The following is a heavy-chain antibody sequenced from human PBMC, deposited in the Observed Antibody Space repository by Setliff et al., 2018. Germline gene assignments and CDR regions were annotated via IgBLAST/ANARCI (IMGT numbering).Heavy chain of an antibody. Sequence: PGEALKTSCKASGYTFTSNWIAWVRQMPGKGLEWMGIIHPADYDTRYSPSLQGQVTFSADRSISTARLHWDSLKPSDTAMYYCARGYDSGGWNYWGQGTLVTVSS. CDR2: IHPADYDT. CDR3: ARGYDSGGWNY. CDR1: GYTFTSNW. D-gene: IGHD3-22*01. V-gene: IGHV5-51*01. J-gene: IGHJ4*02.